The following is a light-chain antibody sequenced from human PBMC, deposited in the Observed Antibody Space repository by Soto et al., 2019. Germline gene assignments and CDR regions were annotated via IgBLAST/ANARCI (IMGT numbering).Light chain of an antibody. CDR1: SSDVGGYNY. V-gene: IGLV2-14*03. J-gene: IGLJ3*02. Sequence: QSALTQPASVSGSPGQSITISCTGTSSDVGGYNYVAWYQHHPGKAPKLIIYDVYNRPSGVSNRFSASKSDNTASLTISGLQAEDEADYYCSSYTSSRTRVFGGGTKVTVL. CDR2: DVY. CDR3: SSYTSSRTRV.